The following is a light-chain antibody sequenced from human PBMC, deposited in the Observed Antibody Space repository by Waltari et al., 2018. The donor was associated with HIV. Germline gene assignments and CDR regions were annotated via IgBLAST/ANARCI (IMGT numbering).Light chain of an antibody. J-gene: IGLJ7*01. Sequence: SYELTQPPSVSVSPGQTARITCSGDALPRTSTLWYQQKSGQAPVLVIYEDNRRPSGIPERFSGSSSGTMATLTISGAQVEDEGDYYCYSTDDSGNPLAVFGGGTQLTVL. CDR3: YSTDDSGNPLAV. CDR2: EDN. V-gene: IGLV3-10*01. CDR1: ALPRTS.